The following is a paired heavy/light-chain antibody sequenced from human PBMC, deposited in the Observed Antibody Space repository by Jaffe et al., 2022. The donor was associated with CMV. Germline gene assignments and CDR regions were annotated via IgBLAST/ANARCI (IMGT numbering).Light chain of an antibody. CDR1: QSVGSN. Sequence: EIVMTQSPATLSVSPGERATLSCRASQSVGSNLAWYQQKPGQAPRLLIYGASTRATGIPDRFTGRGSGAEFTLTITSLQSEDFAVYYCQQYYNWPPGYTFGQGTKLEIK. CDR2: GAS. V-gene: IGKV3-15*01. J-gene: IGKJ2*01. CDR3: QQYYNWPPGYT.
Heavy chain of an antibody. V-gene: IGHV3-23*01. D-gene: IGHD7-27*01. CDR2: ISGTGDAT. CDR3: AKENWELAFES. J-gene: IGHJ4*02. Sequence: EVQLLESGGALVQPGGSLRLSCAASGFTFRSYAMSWVRQAPGKGLEWVSTISGTGDATYYSDSVKGRFTISRDNSKNTLFLEMNSLRAEDTAVYYCAKENWELAFESWGQGTLVTVSS. CDR1: GFTFRSYA.